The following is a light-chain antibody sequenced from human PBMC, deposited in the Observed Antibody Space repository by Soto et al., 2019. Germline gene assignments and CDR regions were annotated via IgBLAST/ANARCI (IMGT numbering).Light chain of an antibody. Sequence: DIQMTQSPSTLSASVGDRVTITCRASQSISSWLAWYQQKPGKAPKLLIYDASSLESGVPSRFSGSGSGTEFTLTISRLQPDDFATYYCQQYTSLYTFGQGTKLEIK. CDR2: DAS. CDR3: QQYTSLYT. CDR1: QSISSW. V-gene: IGKV1-5*01. J-gene: IGKJ2*01.